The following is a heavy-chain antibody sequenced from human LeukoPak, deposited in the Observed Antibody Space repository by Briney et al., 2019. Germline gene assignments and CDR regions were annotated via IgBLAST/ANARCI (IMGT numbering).Heavy chain of an antibody. Sequence: PSETLSLTCTVSGGSISSYYWSWIRQPPGKGLVWIGYIYYSGSTNYNPSLKSRVTISVDTSKNQFSLKLSSVTAADTAVYYCARDKGMATIPGAFDIWGQGTMVTVSS. CDR3: ARDKGMATIPGAFDI. CDR1: GGSISSYY. J-gene: IGHJ3*02. D-gene: IGHD5-24*01. V-gene: IGHV4-59*01. CDR2: IYYSGST.